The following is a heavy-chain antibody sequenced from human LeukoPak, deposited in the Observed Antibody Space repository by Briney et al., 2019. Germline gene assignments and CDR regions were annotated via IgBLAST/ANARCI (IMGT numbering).Heavy chain of an antibody. D-gene: IGHD2-2*01. V-gene: IGHV4-34*01. Sequence: SETLSLTCAVYGGSFSGYYWSWIRQPPGKGLEWIGEINHSGSTNYNPSLKSRVTISVDTSKNLFSLKLSSVTAADTAVYYCARGRYCSSTSCYYFDYWGQGTLVTVSS. J-gene: IGHJ4*02. CDR1: GGSFSGYY. CDR3: ARGRYCSSTSCYYFDY. CDR2: INHSGST.